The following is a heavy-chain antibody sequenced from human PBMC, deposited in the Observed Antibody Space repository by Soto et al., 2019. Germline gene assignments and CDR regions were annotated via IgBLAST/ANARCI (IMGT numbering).Heavy chain of an antibody. CDR3: ARRQYSSSWSLYYYYGMDV. Sequence: GGSLRLSCAASGFTFSSYAMSWVRQAPGKGLGWVSAISGSCGSTYYADSVKGRFTISRDNSKNTLYLQMNSLRAEDTAVYYCARRQYSSSWSLYYYYGMDVWGQGTTVTVSS. D-gene: IGHD6-13*01. CDR1: GFTFSSYA. CDR2: ISGSCGST. V-gene: IGHV3-23*01. J-gene: IGHJ6*02.